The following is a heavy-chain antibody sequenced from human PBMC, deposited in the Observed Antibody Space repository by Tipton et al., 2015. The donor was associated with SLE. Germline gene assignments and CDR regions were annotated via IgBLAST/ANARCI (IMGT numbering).Heavy chain of an antibody. Sequence: TLSLTCTVSGGSISSGSYYWSWIRQTAGKGLEWIGYIYTSGSTNYNPSLKSRGTISVDTSKNQFSLKLSSVTAADTAVYYCARDRIAAHDSFDIWGQGTMLTVSS. CDR3: ARDRIAAHDSFDI. D-gene: IGHD6-6*01. J-gene: IGHJ3*02. CDR2: IYTSGST. CDR1: GGSISSGSYY. V-gene: IGHV4-61*09.